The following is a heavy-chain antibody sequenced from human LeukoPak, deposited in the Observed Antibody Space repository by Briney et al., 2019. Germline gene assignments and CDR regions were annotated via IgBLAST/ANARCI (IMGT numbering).Heavy chain of an antibody. J-gene: IGHJ6*03. V-gene: IGHV4-4*07. D-gene: IGHD5-24*01. CDR1: GGSISSYY. CDR2: IYTSGST. CDR3: ARGVEMATMVYYYYYMDV. Sequence: SETLSLTCTVSGGSISSYYWSWIRQPAGKGLEWIGRIYTSGSTNYNPSLKSRVTISVDTSKNQFSLKLSSVTAADTAVYYCARGVEMATMVYYYYYMDVWGKGTTVTISS.